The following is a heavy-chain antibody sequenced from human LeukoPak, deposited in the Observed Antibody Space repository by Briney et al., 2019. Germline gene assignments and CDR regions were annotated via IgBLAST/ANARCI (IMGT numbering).Heavy chain of an antibody. CDR2: IKQDGGEK. D-gene: IGHD3-10*01. Sequence: GGSLRLSCAASGFTFSSYWMSWVRQAPGKGLEWVANIKQDGGEKYYVDSVKGRFTISRDNAKNSLYLQMNSLRAEDTAVYYCASPGGYYGSGSTFVVDYWGQGTLVTVSS. J-gene: IGHJ4*02. CDR3: ASPGGYYGSGSTFVVDY. V-gene: IGHV3-7*01. CDR1: GFTFSSYW.